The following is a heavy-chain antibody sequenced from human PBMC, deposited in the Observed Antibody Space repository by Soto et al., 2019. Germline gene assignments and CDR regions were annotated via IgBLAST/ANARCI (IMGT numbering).Heavy chain of an antibody. Sequence: SETLSLTCTVSVGSVSSSSYYWGWIRQPPGKGLEWIGSIYYSGSTYYNPSLKSRVTISVDTSKNQFSLKLSSVTAADTAVYYCARLGAVAGNDYWGQGTLVTVSS. J-gene: IGHJ4*02. V-gene: IGHV4-39*01. CDR3: ARLGAVAGNDY. CDR1: VGSVSSSSYY. CDR2: IYYSGST. D-gene: IGHD6-19*01.